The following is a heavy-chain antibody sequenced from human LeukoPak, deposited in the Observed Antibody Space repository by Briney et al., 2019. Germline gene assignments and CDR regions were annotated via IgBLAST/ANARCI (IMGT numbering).Heavy chain of an antibody. V-gene: IGHV1-2*02. CDR1: GYTFTGYY. Sequence: ASVKVSCKASGYTFTGYYIHWVRQAPGQGLEWMGWINPNSGGTNYAQKFQGRVTMTRDTSISTAYMELSRLRSDDTAVYYCASMYYDFWSGYQNGMDVWGQGTTVTVSS. CDR2: INPNSGGT. J-gene: IGHJ6*02. CDR3: ASMYYDFWSGYQNGMDV. D-gene: IGHD3-3*01.